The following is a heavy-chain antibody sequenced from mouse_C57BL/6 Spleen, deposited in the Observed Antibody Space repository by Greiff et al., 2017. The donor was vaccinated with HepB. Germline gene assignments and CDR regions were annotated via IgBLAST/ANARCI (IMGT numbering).Heavy chain of an antibody. J-gene: IGHJ1*03. CDR3: ARATDGYYAYWYFDV. D-gene: IGHD2-3*01. Sequence: EVMLVESGGGLVKPGGSLKLSCAASGFTFSSYAMSWVRQTPEKRLEWVATISEGGSYTYYPDNVKGRFTISRDNAKNNLYLQMSHLKSEDTARYYCARATDGYYAYWYFDVWGTGTTVTVSS. CDR1: GFTFSSYA. V-gene: IGHV5-4*03. CDR2: ISEGGSYT.